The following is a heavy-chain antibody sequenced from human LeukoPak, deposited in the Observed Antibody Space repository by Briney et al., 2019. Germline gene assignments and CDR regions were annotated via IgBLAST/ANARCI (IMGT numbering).Heavy chain of an antibody. CDR3: ARGPELERFDY. D-gene: IGHD1-1*01. J-gene: IGHJ4*02. CDR2: IIPIFGTA. V-gene: IGHV1-69*05. Sequence: SVKVSCKASGGTFSSYAISWVRQAPGQGLEWMGGIIPIFGTANYAQKFQGRVTITTDESMSTAYMELSSLRSEDTAVYYCARGPELERFDYWGQGTLVTVSS. CDR1: GGTFSSYA.